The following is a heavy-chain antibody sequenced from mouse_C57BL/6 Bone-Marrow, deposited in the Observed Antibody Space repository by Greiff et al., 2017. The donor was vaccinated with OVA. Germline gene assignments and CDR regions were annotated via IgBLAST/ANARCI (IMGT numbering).Heavy chain of an antibody. CDR2: IDPEDGET. CDR3: ARGITTVVARDY. CDR1: GYTFTSYY. D-gene: IGHD1-1*01. J-gene: IGHJ2*01. Sequence: VQLQQPGAELVKPGASVKLSCKASGYTFTSYYMHWVKQRTEQGLEWIGRIDPEDGETKYAPKFQGKATITADTSSNTAYLQLSSLTSEDTAVYYCARGITTVVARDYWGQGTTLTVSS. V-gene: IGHV14-2*01.